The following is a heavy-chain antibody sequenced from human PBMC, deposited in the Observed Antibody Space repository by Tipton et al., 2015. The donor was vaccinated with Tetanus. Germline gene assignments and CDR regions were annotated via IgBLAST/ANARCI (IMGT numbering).Heavy chain of an antibody. CDR3: ARLPKHYSASGST. V-gene: IGHV5-51*01. D-gene: IGHD3-10*01. J-gene: IGHJ5*02. CDR2: IYPGDSEA. Sequence: QLEQSGAEVRKAGESLKISCKVSGHNSRSYWISWVRQMPGKGLEWMGIIYPGDSEATYSPSFQGQVTISADKSISTAYLQWRSLKASDTAIYFCARLPKHYSASGSTWGQGTLVTVSS. CDR1: GHNSRSYW.